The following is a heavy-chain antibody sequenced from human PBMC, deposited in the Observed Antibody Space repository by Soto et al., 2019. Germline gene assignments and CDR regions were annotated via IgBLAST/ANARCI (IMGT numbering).Heavy chain of an antibody. CDR3: ARGYCSSTSCYTPLSYYYYGMDV. CDR2: IYYSGST. V-gene: IGHV4-31*03. D-gene: IGHD2-2*02. J-gene: IGHJ6*02. CDR1: GGSISSGGYY. Sequence: SETLSLTCTVSGGSISSGGYYWSWIRQHPGKGLEWIGYIYYSGSTYYNPSLKSRVTISVDTSKNQFSLKLSSVTAADTAVYYCARGYCSSTSCYTPLSYYYYGMDVWGQGTTVPVSS.